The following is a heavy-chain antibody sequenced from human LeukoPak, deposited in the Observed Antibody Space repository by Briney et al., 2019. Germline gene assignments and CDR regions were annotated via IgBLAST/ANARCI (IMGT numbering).Heavy chain of an antibody. D-gene: IGHD4-17*01. CDR3: ARDRSYYGDYFDY. CDR2: ISGRGGST. V-gene: IGHV3-23*01. Sequence: PGGSLRLSCAASGFTFSSYSMNWVRQAPGKGLEWVSAISGRGGSTYYPDSVKGRFTISRDNSKNTLYLQMNSLRAEDTAVYYCARDRSYYGDYFDYWGQGTLVTVSS. CDR1: GFTFSSYS. J-gene: IGHJ4*02.